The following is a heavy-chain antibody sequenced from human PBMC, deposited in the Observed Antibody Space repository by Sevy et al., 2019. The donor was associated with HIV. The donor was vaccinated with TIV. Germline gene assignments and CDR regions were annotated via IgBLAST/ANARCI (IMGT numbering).Heavy chain of an antibody. V-gene: IGHV1-8*01. CDR3: ARAGYSSGWYATYYYHYGMDV. J-gene: IGHJ6*02. CDR1: GYTFTSYD. Sequence: ASVKVSCKASGYTFTSYDIIWVRQATGQGLEWMGWMNPNSGNTGYAQKFQGRVTMTRNTSISTAYMELSSLRSEDTAVYCCARAGYSSGWYATYYYHYGMDVWGQGTTVTVSS. D-gene: IGHD6-19*01. CDR2: MNPNSGNT.